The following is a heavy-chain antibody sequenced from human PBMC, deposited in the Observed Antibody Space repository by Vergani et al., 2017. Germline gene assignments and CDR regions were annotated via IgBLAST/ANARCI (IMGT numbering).Heavy chain of an antibody. Sequence: QVQLVESGGGLVKPGGSLRLSCAASGFTFSDYYMSWIRQAPGKGLEWVSYISSSSSYTNYADSVKGRCTISRDNAKNSLYLQMNSLRAEDTAVYYCARDPEGSITMVRGVILLPYYMDVWGKGTTVTVSS. CDR3: ARDPEGSITMVRGVILLPYYMDV. CDR2: ISSSSSYT. V-gene: IGHV3-11*06. CDR1: GFTFSDYY. D-gene: IGHD3-10*01. J-gene: IGHJ6*03.